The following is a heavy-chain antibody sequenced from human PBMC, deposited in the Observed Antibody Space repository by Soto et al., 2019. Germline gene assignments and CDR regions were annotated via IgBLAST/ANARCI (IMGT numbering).Heavy chain of an antibody. J-gene: IGHJ5*02. V-gene: IGHV2-5*02. CDR3: APSVPYDYVWGSYGANWFAP. CDR1: GFSLSTSGVG. D-gene: IGHD3-16*01. Sequence: SGPTLVNPTQTLTLTCTFSGFSLSTSGVGVGWIRQPPGKALEWLALIYWDDDKRYSPSLKSRLTITKDTSKNQVVLTMTNMDLLDTVTYYCAPSVPYDYVWGSYGANWFAPWGEGTLVTVSS. CDR2: IYWDDDK.